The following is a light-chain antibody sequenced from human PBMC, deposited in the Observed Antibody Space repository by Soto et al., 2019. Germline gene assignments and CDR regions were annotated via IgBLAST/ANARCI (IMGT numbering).Light chain of an antibody. CDR3: SSYTSSSTLRV. CDR1: SSDVGGYNY. Sequence: QSALTQPASVSGSPGQSITISCTGTSSDVGGYNYVSWYQQHPGKAPKLMIHDVSNRPSGVSNRFSGSKSGNTASLTISGLQAEDEADYYCSSYTSSSTLRVFGGGTKLTVL. V-gene: IGLV2-14*01. CDR2: DVS. J-gene: IGLJ2*01.